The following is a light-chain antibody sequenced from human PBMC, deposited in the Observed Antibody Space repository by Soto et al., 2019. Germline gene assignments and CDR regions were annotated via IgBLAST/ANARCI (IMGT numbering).Light chain of an antibody. Sequence: EVVLTQSPGTLSLSPGERATLSCRASQSVSRSYLTRYQQKPGQAPRLVIYIASSRATGIPDRFSGSGSGTDFTLTISRXEPEDFAMYYCQQYGSSPYTFGQGTKLEIK. V-gene: IGKV3-20*01. CDR3: QQYGSSPYT. CDR2: IAS. J-gene: IGKJ2*01. CDR1: QSVSRSY.